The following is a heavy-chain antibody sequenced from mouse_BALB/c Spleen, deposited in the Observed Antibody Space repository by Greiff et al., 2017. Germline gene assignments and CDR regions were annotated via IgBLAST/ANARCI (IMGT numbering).Heavy chain of an antibody. Sequence: EVKVEESGPELVKPGASVKISCKASGYTFTDYNMHWVKQSHGKSLEWIGYIYPYNGGTGYNQKFKSKATLTVDNSSSTAYMELRSLTSEDSAVYYCAKEYGNYDYAMDYWGQGTSVTVSS. J-gene: IGHJ4*01. V-gene: IGHV1S29*02. CDR1: GYTFTDYN. D-gene: IGHD2-10*02. CDR3: AKEYGNYDYAMDY. CDR2: IYPYNGGT.